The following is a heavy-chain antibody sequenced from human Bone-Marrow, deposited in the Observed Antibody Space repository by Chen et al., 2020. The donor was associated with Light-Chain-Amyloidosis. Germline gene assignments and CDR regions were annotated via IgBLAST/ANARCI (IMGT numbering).Heavy chain of an antibody. V-gene: IGHV3-48*02. D-gene: IGHD3-22*01. J-gene: IGHJ5*02. Sequence: EVQLVESGGGLVQPGGSLRLSCAASGFTFSSYSMNWVRQAPGKGLEWVSYISSSSSTIYYADSVKGRFTISRDNAKNSLYLQMNSLRDEDTAVYYCASGKYHYYDSSGYFNWFDPWGQGTLVTVSS. CDR1: GFTFSSYS. CDR2: ISSSSSTI. CDR3: ASGKYHYYDSSGYFNWFDP.